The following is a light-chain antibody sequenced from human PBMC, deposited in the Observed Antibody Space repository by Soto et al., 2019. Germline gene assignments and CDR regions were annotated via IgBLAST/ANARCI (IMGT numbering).Light chain of an antibody. CDR1: QSVSSSY. CDR2: GAS. CDR3: QQYGSSPLT. V-gene: IGKV3-20*01. J-gene: IGKJ4*01. Sequence: EIVLTQSPGTLSLSPGERSTLSCSSSQSVSSSYLAWYQQKPGQAPRLLIYGASSRATGIPDRFSGSGSGTDFTLTINRLEPEDFAVYYCQQYGSSPLTFGGGTKV.